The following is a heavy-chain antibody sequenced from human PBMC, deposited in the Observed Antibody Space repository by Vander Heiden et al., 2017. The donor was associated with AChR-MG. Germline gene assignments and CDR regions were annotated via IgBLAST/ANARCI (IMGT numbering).Heavy chain of an antibody. D-gene: IGHD1-1*01. V-gene: IGHV3-21*01. CDR2: ISESSSYI. CDR1: GFTFSTYN. CDR3: ARETMRGTVGFDP. Sequence: EVQLVESGGGLVTPGGSLRLSCAGYGFTFSTYNMTWVRQAPGKGLGWVASISESSSYIYYADSLKGRFTISRDNAKNSLFLQMNSLRAEDTAVYYCARETMRGTVGFDPWGQGTLVTVSS. J-gene: IGHJ5*02.